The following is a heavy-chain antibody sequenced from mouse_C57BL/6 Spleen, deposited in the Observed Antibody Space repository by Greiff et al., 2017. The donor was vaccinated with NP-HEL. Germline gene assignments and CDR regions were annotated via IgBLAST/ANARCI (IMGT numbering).Heavy chain of an antibody. V-gene: IGHV5-17*01. CDR3: ARDYYGSSYIDY. CDR1: GFTFSDYG. J-gene: IGHJ2*01. D-gene: IGHD1-1*01. Sequence: EVMLVESGGGLVKPGGSLKLSCAASGFTFSDYGMHWVRQAPEKGLEWVAYISSGSSTIYYEDTVKGRFTISRDNAKNTLFLQMTSLRSEDTAMYYCARDYYGSSYIDYWGQGTTLTVSS. CDR2: ISSGSSTI.